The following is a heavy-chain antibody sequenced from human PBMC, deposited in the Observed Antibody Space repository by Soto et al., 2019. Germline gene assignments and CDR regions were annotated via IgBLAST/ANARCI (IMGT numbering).Heavy chain of an antibody. J-gene: IGHJ5*02. D-gene: IGHD3-22*01. CDR3: AKSHYYDSSGYYPNWFDP. V-gene: IGHV3-23*01. Sequence: GGSLRLSCAASGFTFSSYAMSWVRQAPGKGLEWVSAISGSGGSTYYADSGKGRFTISGDNSKNTLYLQMNSLRAEDTAVYYCAKSHYYDSSGYYPNWFDPWGQGTLVTVSS. CDR2: ISGSGGST. CDR1: GFTFSSYA.